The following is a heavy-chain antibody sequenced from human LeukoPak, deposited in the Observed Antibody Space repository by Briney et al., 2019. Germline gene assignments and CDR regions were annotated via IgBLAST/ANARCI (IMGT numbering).Heavy chain of an antibody. CDR3: ARAIMSPYCSSTSCYGYWYFDL. Sequence: GGSLRLSCAASGFTFSSYDMHWVRQATGKGLEWVSAIGTAGDPYYPGSVKGRFTISRENAKNSLYLQMNSLRAEDTAVYYCARAIMSPYCSSTSCYGYWYFDLWGRGTLVTVSS. CDR2: IGTAGDP. J-gene: IGHJ2*01. D-gene: IGHD2-2*01. CDR1: GFTFSSYD. V-gene: IGHV3-13*05.